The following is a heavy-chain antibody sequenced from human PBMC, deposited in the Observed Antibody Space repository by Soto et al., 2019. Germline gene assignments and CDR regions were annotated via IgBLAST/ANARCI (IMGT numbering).Heavy chain of an antibody. V-gene: IGHV1-2*04. Sequence: GASVKVSCKASGYTFTGYYMHWVRQAPGQGLEWMGWINPNSGGTNYAQKFQGWVTMTRDTSISTAYMELSRLRSDDTAVYYCARDTTSGWYHFDYWGQGTPVTVSS. CDR2: INPNSGGT. CDR3: ARDTTSGWYHFDY. D-gene: IGHD6-19*01. J-gene: IGHJ4*02. CDR1: GYTFTGYY.